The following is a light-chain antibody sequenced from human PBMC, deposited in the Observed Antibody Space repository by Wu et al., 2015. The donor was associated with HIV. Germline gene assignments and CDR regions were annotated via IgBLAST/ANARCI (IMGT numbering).Light chain of an antibody. J-gene: IGKJ1*01. CDR3: QQYVSSSWT. CDR1: ESVSNTY. V-gene: IGKV3-20*01. CDR2: ATS. Sequence: EIVLTQSPGTLSLSPGEGATLSCRASESVSNTYLAWYQQRPGQAPRLLIYATSFRATDIPDRFSGSGSGTQFTLTISRLEPEDFAVYYCQQYVSSSWTFGQGTKVEVK.